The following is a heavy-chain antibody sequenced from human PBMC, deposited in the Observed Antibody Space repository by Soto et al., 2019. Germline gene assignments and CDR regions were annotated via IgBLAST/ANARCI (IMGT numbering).Heavy chain of an antibody. CDR3: GRDNWGSIDY. V-gene: IGHV4-61*08. CDR1: GGSVSSGDHA. CDR2: SRSV. Sequence: AETLSLTCVVSGGSVSSGDHAWGWIRQPPGKGLEWIGYSRSVNYNPSLRSRVTISVDTAKNQFSLKLSSVTAADTAVYYCGRDNWGSIDYWGQGTQVTVSS. D-gene: IGHD7-27*01. J-gene: IGHJ4*02.